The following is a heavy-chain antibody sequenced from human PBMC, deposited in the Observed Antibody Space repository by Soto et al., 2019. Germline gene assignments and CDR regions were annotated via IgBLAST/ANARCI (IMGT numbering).Heavy chain of an antibody. CDR3: AKDIQLGGIVVVPAAPRDYYYYGMDV. Sequence: GGSLRLSCAASGFTFSSYAMSWVRQAPGKGLEWVSAISGSGGSTYYADSVKGRFTISRDNSKNTLYLQMNSLRAEDTAVYYCAKDIQLGGIVVVPAAPRDYYYYGMDVWGQGTTVTVSS. V-gene: IGHV3-23*01. D-gene: IGHD2-2*01. J-gene: IGHJ6*02. CDR1: GFTFSSYA. CDR2: ISGSGGST.